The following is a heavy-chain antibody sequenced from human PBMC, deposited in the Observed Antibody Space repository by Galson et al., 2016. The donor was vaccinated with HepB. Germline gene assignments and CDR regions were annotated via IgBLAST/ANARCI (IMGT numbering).Heavy chain of an antibody. CDR1: GFTFSRYE. CDR2: ISSSGTTI. J-gene: IGHJ3*02. D-gene: IGHD3-10*01. CDR3: ARPRDNYGHAIDI. Sequence: SLRLSCAASGFTFSRYEMNWVRQAPGKGLEWVSYISSSGTTIYYADSVKGRFTISRDNAKNSLYLQMKSLRAEDTAVYYCARPRDNYGHAIDIWGQGTMVTGSS. V-gene: IGHV3-48*03.